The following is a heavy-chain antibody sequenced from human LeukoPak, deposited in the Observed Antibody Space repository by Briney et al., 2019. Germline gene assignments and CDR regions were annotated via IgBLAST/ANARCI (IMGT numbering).Heavy chain of an antibody. CDR2: IGQDGSEI. CDR3: ARERQQIRYFDY. Sequence: GESLRLSCAASGFTLGNHWMTWVRQAPGEGLEFVANIGQDGSEINYADSVRGRFTISRDNAKNSLYLQMNSLTAEDTALYYCARERQQIRYFDYWGQGTLVTVSS. J-gene: IGHJ4*02. D-gene: IGHD6-13*01. CDR1: GFTLGNHW. V-gene: IGHV3-7*03.